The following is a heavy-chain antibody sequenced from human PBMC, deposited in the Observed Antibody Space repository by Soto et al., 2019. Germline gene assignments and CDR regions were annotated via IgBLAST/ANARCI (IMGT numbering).Heavy chain of an antibody. CDR2: IRTYDGNA. J-gene: IGHJ6*02. CDR1: GYTFNNYI. Sequence: ASVKVSCKASGYTFNNYIIFWVRQAPGQGLEWMGRIRTYDGNAYYAQKFQGGVTVAADTSTSTAYMELRSLRLDDTAVYYCAIAYASQTYYGYYGMDVWGQGTTVTVSS. CDR3: AIAYASQTYYGYYGMDV. D-gene: IGHD3-10*01. V-gene: IGHV1-18*01.